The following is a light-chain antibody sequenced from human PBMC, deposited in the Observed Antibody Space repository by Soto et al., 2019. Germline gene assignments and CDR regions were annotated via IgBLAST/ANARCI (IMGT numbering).Light chain of an antibody. V-gene: IGKV4-1*01. J-gene: IGKJ4*01. Sequence: HSLQSLPVSLDGRDPINCTSRQSVFSTSNINSYLAWYQQKPGQSPRLLIYEASNRESGVPDRFSGSGSGTDFTLTISSLQAEDVAVYYCQQHNNWTRTFGRGTKVDIK. CDR3: QQHNNWTRT. CDR1: QSVFSTSNINSY. CDR2: EAS.